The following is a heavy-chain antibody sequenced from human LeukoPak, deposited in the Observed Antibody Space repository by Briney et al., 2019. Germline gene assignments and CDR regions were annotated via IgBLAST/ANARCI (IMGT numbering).Heavy chain of an antibody. D-gene: IGHD3-22*01. CDR1: GGSISSGGYS. V-gene: IGHV4-30-2*01. CDR3: ARVNYYDSSGSVDAFDI. J-gene: IGHJ3*02. CDR2: IYHSGST. Sequence: SETQSLTCAVSGGSISSGGYSWSWIRQPPGKGLEWIGYIYHSGSTYYNPSLKSRVTISVDRSKNQFSLRLSSVTAADTAVYYCARVNYYDSSGSVDAFDIWGQGTMVTVSS.